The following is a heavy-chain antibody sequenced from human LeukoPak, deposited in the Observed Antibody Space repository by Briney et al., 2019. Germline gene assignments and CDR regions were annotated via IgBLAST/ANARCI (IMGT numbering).Heavy chain of an antibody. CDR3: AKGIFWSGYYGLDY. CDR1: GVTFDDYA. D-gene: IGHD3-3*01. Sequence: GRSLRLSCAASGVTFDDYAMHWVRQVPGKGLEWVSLISGEGGSTYYADPVKGRFTISRDNSKNSLYLQMNSLRTEDTALYYCAKGIFWSGYYGLDYWGQGTLVTVSS. V-gene: IGHV3-43*02. J-gene: IGHJ4*02. CDR2: ISGEGGST.